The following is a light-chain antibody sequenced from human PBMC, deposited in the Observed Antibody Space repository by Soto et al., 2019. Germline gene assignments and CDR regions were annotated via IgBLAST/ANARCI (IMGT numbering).Light chain of an antibody. CDR3: AAWDDSRNGYV. Sequence: QSVLTQPPSSSGTPGQRVTISCPGSSSNIGSNSVNWYQQLPGTAPKLLIYSNDRRPSGVPDRFSGSTSGTSASLAISGLQSEDEADSYCAAWDDSRNGYVFGTGTKVTVL. CDR1: SSNIGSNS. V-gene: IGLV1-44*01. J-gene: IGLJ1*01. CDR2: SND.